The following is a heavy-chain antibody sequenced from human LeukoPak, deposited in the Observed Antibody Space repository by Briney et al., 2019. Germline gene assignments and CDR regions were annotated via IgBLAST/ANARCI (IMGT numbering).Heavy chain of an antibody. V-gene: IGHV1-2*02. CDR1: GYTFTGYY. CDR2: INPNSGGT. J-gene: IGHJ4*02. D-gene: IGHD1-26*01. Sequence: ASVTVSCKASGYTFTGYYMHWVRQAPGQGLEWMGWINPNSGGTNYAQKFQGRVTMTRDTSISTAYMELSRLRSDDTAVYYCARQVGAKWELYFDYWGQGTLVTVPS. CDR3: ARQVGAKWELYFDY.